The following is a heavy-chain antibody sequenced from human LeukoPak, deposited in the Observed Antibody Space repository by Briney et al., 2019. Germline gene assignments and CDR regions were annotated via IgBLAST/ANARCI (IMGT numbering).Heavy chain of an antibody. J-gene: IGHJ4*02. CDR2: IWYDGSDK. CDR3: GRGNFPHCSGDCFDS. Sequence: PGGSLRLSCAASGFTFSSSGMHWVRQAPGKGLERVAVIWYDGSDKYYADSVKGRFTIARDDSKNTVYLQMNSLRVEDTAVYYCGRGNFPHCSGDCFDSWGQGTLVTVSS. D-gene: IGHD2-21*02. CDR1: GFTFSSSG. V-gene: IGHV3-33*01.